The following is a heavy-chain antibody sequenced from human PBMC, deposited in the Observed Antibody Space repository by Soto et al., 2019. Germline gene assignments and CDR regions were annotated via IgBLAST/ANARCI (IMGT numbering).Heavy chain of an antibody. V-gene: IGHV1-3*01. J-gene: IGHJ4*02. CDR2: INAGNGNT. CDR1: GYTFTSYA. Sequence: EASGKVSCKASGYTFTSYAMHWVRQAPGQRLEWMGWINAGNGNTKYSQKFQGRVTITRDTSASTAYMELSRLRSDDTAVYYCARAGYCSGGSCRLSFDYWGQGTLVTVSS. D-gene: IGHD2-15*01. CDR3: ARAGYCSGGSCRLSFDY.